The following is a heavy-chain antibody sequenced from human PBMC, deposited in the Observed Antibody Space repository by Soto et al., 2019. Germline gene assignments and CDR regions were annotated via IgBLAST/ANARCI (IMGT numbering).Heavy chain of an antibody. CDR3: ARGDYYDSSGYYTI. Sequence: SETLSLTCALYGGSFSGYYWSWIRQPPGKGLEWIGEINHSGSTNYNPSLKSRVTISVDTSKNQFSLKLSSVTAADTAVYYCARGDYYDSSGYYTIWGQGTLVTVSS. V-gene: IGHV4-34*01. CDR2: INHSGST. CDR1: GGSFSGYY. D-gene: IGHD3-22*01. J-gene: IGHJ4*02.